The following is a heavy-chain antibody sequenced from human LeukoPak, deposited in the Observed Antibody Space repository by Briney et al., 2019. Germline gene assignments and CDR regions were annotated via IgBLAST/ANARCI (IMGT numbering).Heavy chain of an antibody. CDR3: ARDYPSPYFYGSGSYPPIYFDY. CDR1: GGSISGYY. V-gene: IGHV4-59*01. D-gene: IGHD3-10*01. Sequence: SETLSLTCTVSGGSISGYYWSWIRQPPGKGLEWVGYISYSGSTNYNPSLNSRVTISVDTSKNQFSLKLTSVTAADTAVYYCARDYPSPYFYGSGSYPPIYFDYWGQGTLVPVSS. J-gene: IGHJ4*02. CDR2: ISYSGST.